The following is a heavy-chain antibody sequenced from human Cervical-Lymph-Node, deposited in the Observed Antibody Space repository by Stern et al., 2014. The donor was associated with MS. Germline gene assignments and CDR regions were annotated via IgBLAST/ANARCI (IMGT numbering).Heavy chain of an antibody. V-gene: IGHV3-21*01. CDR3: ARDALNVRGTFDI. J-gene: IGHJ3*02. CDR1: GFTFSTYS. CDR2: ITSGSTYI. Sequence: EVQLVESGGGLVKPGGSLRLSCAASGFTFSTYSMHWVRQAPGKGLEWVSSITSGSTYIYYSDSVKGRFTISRDNAKNSLYLQMNSLRAEDTALYYCARDALNVRGTFDIWGQGTIVSVSS. D-gene: IGHD3-16*01.